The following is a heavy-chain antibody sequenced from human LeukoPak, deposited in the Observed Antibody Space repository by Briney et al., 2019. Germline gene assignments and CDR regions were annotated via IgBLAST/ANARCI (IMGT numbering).Heavy chain of an antibody. CDR1: GGSISNYY. V-gene: IGHV4-59*12. D-gene: IGHD3-22*01. CDR2: IYYSGST. CDR3: AREPGYYDSSGYYPSDAFDI. J-gene: IGHJ3*02. Sequence: PSETLSLTCTVSGGSISNYYWNWIRQPPGQGLEWIGHIYYSGSTYYNPSLKSRVTISVDTSKNQFSLKLSSVTAADTAVYYCAREPGYYDSSGYYPSDAFDIWGQGTMVTVSS.